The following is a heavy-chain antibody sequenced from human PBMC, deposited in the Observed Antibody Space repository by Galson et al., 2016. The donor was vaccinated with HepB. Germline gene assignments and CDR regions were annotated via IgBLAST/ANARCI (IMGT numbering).Heavy chain of an antibody. Sequence: SLRLSCAASGFTFSTYSMNWVRQAPGKGLEWVSFISITSGYKYYADSLKGRVTISRDNAKNSLYLQMNSLRAEVTAVYYCARPPEGDRRYFDLWGRGTLVTVSS. CDR3: ARPPEGDRRYFDL. J-gene: IGHJ2*01. D-gene: IGHD3-16*01. CDR2: ISITSGYK. CDR1: GFTFSTYS. V-gene: IGHV3-21*01.